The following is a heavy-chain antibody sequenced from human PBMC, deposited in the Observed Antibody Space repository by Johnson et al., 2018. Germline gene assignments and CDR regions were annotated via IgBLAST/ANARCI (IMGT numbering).Heavy chain of an antibody. CDR3: ARVWYYAFDI. CDR1: GFTVSSNY. D-gene: IGHD2-8*01. CDR2: IKQDGSEK. V-gene: IGHV3-7*01. Sequence: VQLLESGGGVVQPGRSLRLSCAASGFTVSSNYMSWVRQAPGKGLEWVANIKQDGSEKYYVDSVKGQFTISRDNAKNSLYLQMNSLRAEDTAVYYCARVWYYAFDIWGQGTMVTVYS. J-gene: IGHJ3*02.